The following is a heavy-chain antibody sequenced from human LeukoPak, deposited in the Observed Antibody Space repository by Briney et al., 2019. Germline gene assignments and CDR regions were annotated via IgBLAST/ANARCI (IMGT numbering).Heavy chain of an antibody. CDR2: TSWNSGSI. V-gene: IGHV3-9*01. CDR1: GFTFDDYA. CDR3: AKGTTVTSAFGF. D-gene: IGHD4-17*01. Sequence: PGRSLRLSCAASGFTFDDYAMHWVRQAPGKGLEWVSGTSWNSGSIGYADSVKGRFTISRDNAKNSLYLQMNSLRAEDTALYCCAKGTTVTSAFGFWGQGTMVTVSS. J-gene: IGHJ3*01.